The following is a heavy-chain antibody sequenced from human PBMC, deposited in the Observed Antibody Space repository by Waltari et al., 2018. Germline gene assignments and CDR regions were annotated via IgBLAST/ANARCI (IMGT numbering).Heavy chain of an antibody. CDR2: IIPILGIA. D-gene: IGHD6-19*01. V-gene: IGHV1-69*08. J-gene: IGHJ4*02. CDR1: GGTFSSYT. Sequence: QVQLVQSGAEVKKPGSSVKVSCKASGGTFSSYTISWVRQATGQGLEWMGRIIPILGIANYAQKFQGRVTITADKSTSTAYMELSSLRSEDTAVYYCARENRAAVADNRGYYFDYWGQGTLVTVSS. CDR3: ARENRAAVADNRGYYFDY.